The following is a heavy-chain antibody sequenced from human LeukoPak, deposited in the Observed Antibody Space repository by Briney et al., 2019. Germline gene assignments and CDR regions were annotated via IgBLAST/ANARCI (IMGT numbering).Heavy chain of an antibody. CDR2: ISITSDYI. Sequence: GGSLRLSCAASGFTFSSYNMNWVRQAPGKGLEWVSSISITSDYIYYPDSMKGRFTISRDNAKNSLCLQMNSLRAEDTAVYYCARARSSGSHRVVNAFDVWGQGTMVTVSS. J-gene: IGHJ3*01. CDR1: GFTFSSYN. D-gene: IGHD1-26*01. V-gene: IGHV3-21*01. CDR3: ARARSSGSHRVVNAFDV.